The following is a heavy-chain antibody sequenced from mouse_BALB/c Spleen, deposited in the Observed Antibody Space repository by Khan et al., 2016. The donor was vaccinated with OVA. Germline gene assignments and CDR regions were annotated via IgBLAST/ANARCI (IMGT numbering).Heavy chain of an antibody. CDR3: ARDGNYMDY. CDR2: IYYSGII. Sequence: EVQLQESGPDLVKPSQSLSLTCTVTGYSITSGYSWHWIRQFPGNKLEWLGYIYYSGIINFNPSLKSRISITRDKSKNQFFLQLHSVTAEYTATYYCARDGNYMDYWGQGTSVTVSS. V-gene: IGHV3-1*02. CDR1: GYSITSGYS. D-gene: IGHD2-1*01. J-gene: IGHJ4*01.